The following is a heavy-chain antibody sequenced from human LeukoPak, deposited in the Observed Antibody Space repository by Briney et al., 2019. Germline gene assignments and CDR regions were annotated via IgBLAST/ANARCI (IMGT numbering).Heavy chain of an antibody. CDR3: ARVDQYYYDSSGYSIFDY. D-gene: IGHD3-22*01. J-gene: IGHJ4*02. CDR1: GGSISSFY. V-gene: IGHV4-59*12. Sequence: SETLSLTCSVSGGSISSFYCSWIRQPPGKGLEWIGYTSYSGNTNYNPSLKSRVTISVDTSKNQFSLKLSSVTAADTAVYYCARVDQYYYDSSGYSIFDYWGQGTLVTVSS. CDR2: TSYSGNT.